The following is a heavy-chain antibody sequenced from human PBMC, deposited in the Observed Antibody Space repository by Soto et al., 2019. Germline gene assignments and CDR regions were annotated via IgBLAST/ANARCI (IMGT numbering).Heavy chain of an antibody. D-gene: IGHD6-13*01. V-gene: IGHV3-23*01. J-gene: IGHJ5*02. CDR3: ATIAAAGKVYNWFDP. Sequence: GGSLSLSCAASGFTFSSYAMSWVRQAPGKGLEWVSAISGSGGSTYYADSVKGRFTISRDNSKNTLYLQMNSLRAEDTAVYYCATIAAAGKVYNWFDPWGQGTLVTVYS. CDR1: GFTFSSYA. CDR2: ISGSGGST.